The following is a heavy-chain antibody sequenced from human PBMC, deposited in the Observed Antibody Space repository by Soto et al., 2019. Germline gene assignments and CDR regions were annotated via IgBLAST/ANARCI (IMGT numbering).Heavy chain of an antibody. CDR2: ITDTGGDS. Sequence: GGSLRLSCVASGFTFGSRAMSWVRQAPGEGLEWVSTITDTGGDSKSADSVRGRFAISRDNSRNTLYLQMSSLRAEDSAVYYCASGSKDSYPGSRIFDFWGRGTLVTVSS. J-gene: IGHJ4*01. CDR3: ASGSKDSYPGSRIFDF. V-gene: IGHV3-23*01. CDR1: GFTFGSRA. D-gene: IGHD2-15*01.